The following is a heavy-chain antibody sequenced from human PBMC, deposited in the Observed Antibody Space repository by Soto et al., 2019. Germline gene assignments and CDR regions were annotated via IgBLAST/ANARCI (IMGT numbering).Heavy chain of an antibody. J-gene: IGHJ3*02. CDR3: ARAVSITMLRGAFDI. D-gene: IGHD3-10*01. Sequence: PGGSLRLSCAASGFTFSSYGMHWVRQAPGKGLEWVAVIWYDGSNKYYADSVKGRFTISRDNSKNTLYLQMNSLRAEDTAVYYCARAVSITMLRGAFDIWGQGTMGTVS. CDR1: GFTFSSYG. CDR2: IWYDGSNK. V-gene: IGHV3-33*01.